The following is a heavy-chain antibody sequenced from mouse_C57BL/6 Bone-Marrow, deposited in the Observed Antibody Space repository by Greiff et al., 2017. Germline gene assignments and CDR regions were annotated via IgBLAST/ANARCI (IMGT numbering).Heavy chain of an antibody. J-gene: IGHJ3*01. CDR1: GFSLTSYG. CDR3: AKEGDDGYYWFAY. CDR2: IWSGGST. Sequence: VKLLESGPGLVQPSQSLSITCTVSGFSLTSYGVHWVRQPPGKGLEWLGVIWSGGSTDYNAAFISRLSISKDNSKSQVFFKMNSLQADDTAIYYCAKEGDDGYYWFAYWGQGTLVTVSA. V-gene: IGHV2-4*01. D-gene: IGHD2-3*01.